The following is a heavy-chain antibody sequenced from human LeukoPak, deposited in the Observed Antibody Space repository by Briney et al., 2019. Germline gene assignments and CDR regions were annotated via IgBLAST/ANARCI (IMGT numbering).Heavy chain of an antibody. Sequence: GGSLRLSCVASGFSFSAYGMHWVRQAPGKGLEWVAVISYSGSSKFYLDTVKGRFSISRDNSKNTLYLQMNSLRVEDTAVYYCARDFTGFYGMDVWGQGTTVTVSS. CDR1: GFSFSAYG. CDR2: ISYSGSSK. V-gene: IGHV3-30*03. D-gene: IGHD3-10*01. J-gene: IGHJ6*02. CDR3: ARDFTGFYGMDV.